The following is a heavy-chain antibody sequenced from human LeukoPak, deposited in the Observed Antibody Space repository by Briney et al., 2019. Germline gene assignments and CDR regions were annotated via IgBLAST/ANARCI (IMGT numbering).Heavy chain of an antibody. Sequence: PGGSLRLSCAASXXTFDDYGMSWVRQAXXXXXXWVSGINWNGDSTGYADSVKGRFTISRDNAKNSLYLQMNSLRAEDTALYHCARVEQWLGNDYWGQGTLVTVSS. J-gene: IGHJ4*02. CDR1: XXTFDDYG. D-gene: IGHD6-19*01. CDR2: INWNGDST. CDR3: ARVEQWLGNDY. V-gene: IGHV3-20*01.